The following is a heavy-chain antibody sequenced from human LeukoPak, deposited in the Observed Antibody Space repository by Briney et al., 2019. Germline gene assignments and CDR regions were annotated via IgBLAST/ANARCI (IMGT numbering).Heavy chain of an antibody. CDR3: AKAIGGDYGYFDL. Sequence: PGRSLRLSCAASGFTFSSYGMHWVCQAPGKGLEWVAVIWYDGSNKYYADSVKGRFTISRDNSKNTLYLQMNSLRAEDTAVYYCAKAIGGDYGYFDLWGRGTLVTVSS. CDR2: IWYDGSNK. V-gene: IGHV3-33*06. J-gene: IGHJ2*01. CDR1: GFTFSSYG. D-gene: IGHD4-17*01.